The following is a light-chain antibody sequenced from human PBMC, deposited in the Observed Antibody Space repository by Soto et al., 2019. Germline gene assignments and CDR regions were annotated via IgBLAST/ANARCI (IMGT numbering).Light chain of an antibody. J-gene: IGLJ1*01. CDR1: STDVGGYNY. CDR2: EVS. Sequence: QSALAQPSSVSGSPGQSITISCTGTSTDVGGYNYVSWYQHHPGKGPKLIIYEVSNRPSGVSNRFSGSKSGNTASLTISGLQAEDEADYYCSSYTSSSTYVFGTGTKGTVL. CDR3: SSYTSSSTYV. V-gene: IGLV2-14*01.